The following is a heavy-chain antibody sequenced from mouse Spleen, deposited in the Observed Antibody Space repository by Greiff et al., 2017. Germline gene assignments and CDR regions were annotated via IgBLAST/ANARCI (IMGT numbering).Heavy chain of an antibody. CDR3: ARDCTNGSRFAY. V-gene: IGHV3-2*02. D-gene: IGHD1-1*01. CDR2: ISYSGST. J-gene: IGHJ3*01. Sequence: EVKLQQSGPGLVKPSQSLSLTCTVTGYSITSDYAWNWIRQFPGNKLEWMGYISYSGSTSYNPSLKSRISITRDTSKNQFFLQLNSVTTEDTATYYCARDCTNGSRFAYWGQGTLVTVSA. CDR1: GYSITSDYA.